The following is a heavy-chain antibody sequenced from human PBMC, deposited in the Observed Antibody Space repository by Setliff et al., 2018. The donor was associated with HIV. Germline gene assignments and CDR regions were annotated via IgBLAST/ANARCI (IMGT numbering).Heavy chain of an antibody. CDR2: INPSGAST. J-gene: IGHJ6*04. CDR3: ARGKGVGGVIITGGLDV. V-gene: IGHV1-8*02. D-gene: IGHD3-10*01. Sequence: ASVKVSCKASRGTFRNSAINWVRQAPGQGLEWMGMINPSGASTSYAQKFQGRVTMTRDTSISTAYMELSSLTSEDTAVYYCARGKGVGGVIITGGLDVWGKGTTVTVSS. CDR1: RGTFRNSA.